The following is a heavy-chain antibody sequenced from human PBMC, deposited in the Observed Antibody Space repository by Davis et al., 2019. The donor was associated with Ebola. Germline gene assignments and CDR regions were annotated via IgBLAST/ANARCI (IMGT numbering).Heavy chain of an antibody. D-gene: IGHD2-21*01. CDR1: GYTFSRFW. CDR2: IKQDGSAK. V-gene: IGHV3-7*01. J-gene: IGHJ4*02. Sequence: GESLKISCAASGYTFSRFWMSWVRQAPGKGLEWVANIKQDGSAKHYLDSVKGRFTISRDNANNSLHLQMNSLRVEDTAVYYCATWGGGYWGQGTLVTVSS. CDR3: ATWGGGY.